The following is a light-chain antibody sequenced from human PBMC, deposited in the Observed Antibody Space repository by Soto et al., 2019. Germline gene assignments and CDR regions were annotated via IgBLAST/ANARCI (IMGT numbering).Light chain of an antibody. V-gene: IGKV3-11*01. CDR1: QSVSSY. Sequence: EIVLTQSPATLSLSPGERATLSCRASQSVSSYLAWYQQKPGQAPRLLIYDASNRATDIPARFSGSGSGTDFTLTISSLASEDCAVYYCQQRGKWPRTFGQGTKLEIK. J-gene: IGKJ2*01. CDR3: QQRGKWPRT. CDR2: DAS.